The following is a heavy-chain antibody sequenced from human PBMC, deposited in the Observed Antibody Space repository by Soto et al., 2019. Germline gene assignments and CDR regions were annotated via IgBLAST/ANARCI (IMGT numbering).Heavy chain of an antibody. CDR1: GGTFSSYA. Sequence: SVKVSCKASGGTFSSYAISWVRQAPGQGLEWMGGIIPIFGTANYAQKFQGRVTITADKSTSTAYMELSSLRSEDTAVYYCAREPWRHPAIAARPREFYYWGQGTLVTVSS. J-gene: IGHJ4*02. CDR2: IIPIFGTA. D-gene: IGHD6-6*01. V-gene: IGHV1-69*06. CDR3: AREPWRHPAIAARPREFYY.